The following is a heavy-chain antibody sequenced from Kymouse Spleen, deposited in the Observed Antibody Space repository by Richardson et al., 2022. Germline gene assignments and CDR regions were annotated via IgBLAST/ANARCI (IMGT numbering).Heavy chain of an antibody. CDR2: ISSSSSYI. V-gene: IGHV3-21*03. CDR3: ASSYSSSPRYYYYGMDV. CDR1: GFTFSSYS. Sequence: EVQLVESGGGLVKPGGSLRLSCAASGFTFSSYSMNWVRQAPGKGLEWVSSISSSSSYIYYADSVKGRFTISRDNAKNSLYLQMNSLRAEDTAVYYCASSYSSSPRYYYYGMDVWGQGTTVTVSS. J-gene: IGHJ6*02. D-gene: IGHD6-6*01.